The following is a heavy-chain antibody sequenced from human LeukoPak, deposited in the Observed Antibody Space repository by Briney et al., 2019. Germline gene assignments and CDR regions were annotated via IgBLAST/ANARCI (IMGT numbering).Heavy chain of an antibody. CDR2: INSDGSTT. CDR1: GFTFGSYW. J-gene: IGHJ4*02. Sequence: PGGSLRLSCAASGFTFGSYWMHWVRQAPGKGLVWVSRINSDGSTTNYADSVKGRFTISRDNAENTLYLQMNSLRAEDTAVYYCATNRRLLPDYWGQGTLVTVSS. CDR3: ATNRRLLPDY. D-gene: IGHD2-15*01. V-gene: IGHV3-74*01.